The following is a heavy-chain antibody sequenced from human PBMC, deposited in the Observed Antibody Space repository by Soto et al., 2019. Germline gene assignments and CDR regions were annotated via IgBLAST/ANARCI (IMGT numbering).Heavy chain of an antibody. CDR3: AGYDSSGYYYGPGAFDI. J-gene: IGHJ3*02. CDR2: IIPIFGTA. V-gene: IGHV1-69*01. Sequence: VKVSCKASGGTFSSYAISWVRQAPGQGLEWMGGIIPIFGTANYAQKFQGRVTITADESTSTAYMELSSLRSEDTAVYYCAGYDSSGYYYGPGAFDIWGQGTMVTVSS. CDR1: GGTFSSYA. D-gene: IGHD3-22*01.